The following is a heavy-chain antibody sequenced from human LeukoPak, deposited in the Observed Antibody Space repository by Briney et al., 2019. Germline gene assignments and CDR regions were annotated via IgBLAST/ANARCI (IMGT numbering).Heavy chain of an antibody. CDR1: GGSISSYY. CDR2: IYTSGST. J-gene: IGHJ4*02. CDR3: ARDVDALGGATDY. V-gene: IGHV4-4*07. Sequence: SETLSLTCTVSGGSISSYYWSWIRQPARKGLEWIGCIYTSGSTNYNPSLKSRVTISVDKSKNQFSLKLSSVTAADTAVYYCARDVDALGGATDYWGQGTLVTVSS. D-gene: IGHD3-16*01.